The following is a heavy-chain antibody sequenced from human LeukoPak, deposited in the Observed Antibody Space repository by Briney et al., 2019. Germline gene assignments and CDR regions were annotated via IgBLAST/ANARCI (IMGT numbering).Heavy chain of an antibody. V-gene: IGHV4-59*08. J-gene: IGHJ4*02. CDR1: GGSISSYY. D-gene: IGHD5-18*01. CDR2: IYYSGST. CDR3: ARARGNSYGLDY. Sequence: SETLSLTCTVSGGSISSYYWSWIRQPPGKGLEWIGYIYYSGSTNYNPSLKSRVTISVDTSKNQFSLKLSSVTAADTAVYYCARARGNSYGLDYWGQGTLVTVSS.